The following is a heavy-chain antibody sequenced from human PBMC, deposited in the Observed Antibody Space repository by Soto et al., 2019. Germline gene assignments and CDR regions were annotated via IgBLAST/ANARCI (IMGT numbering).Heavy chain of an antibody. CDR1: GYTFTTYG. Sequence: QVQLVQSGDEVKKPGASVKVSCKASGYTFTTYGISWVRQAPGQGLEWMGWISAYNGDTKYAQNVQDRVSMTTDTPTSTAYMELRSLRSDDTAVYYCAREGSWPYYYYGRDVWGQGTTVTVSS. J-gene: IGHJ6*02. CDR2: ISAYNGDT. D-gene: IGHD6-13*01. CDR3: AREGSWPYYYYGRDV. V-gene: IGHV1-18*01.